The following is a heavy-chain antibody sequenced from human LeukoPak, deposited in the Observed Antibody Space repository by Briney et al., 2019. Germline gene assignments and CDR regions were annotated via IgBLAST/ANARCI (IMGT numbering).Heavy chain of an antibody. CDR2: IYYSGTT. D-gene: IGHD5-24*01. J-gene: IGHJ4*02. CDR1: GGSISSYY. Sequence: SETLSLTCTVSGGSISSYYWSWIRQPPGKGLEWIVYIYYSGTTNYNPSLKSRVTISVDTSKNLFSLRLSSVTAADTAVYFCARGSWEMAKVRPFDYWGQGTLVTVSS. V-gene: IGHV4-59*01. CDR3: ARGSWEMAKVRPFDY.